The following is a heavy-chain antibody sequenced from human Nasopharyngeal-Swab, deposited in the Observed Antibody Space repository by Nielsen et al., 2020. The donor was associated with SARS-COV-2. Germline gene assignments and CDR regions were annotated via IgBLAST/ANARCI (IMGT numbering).Heavy chain of an antibody. CDR1: GFTFSSYW. V-gene: IGHV3-74*01. CDR3: AALTPVDY. J-gene: IGHJ4*02. Sequence: GGSLRLSCSASGFTFSSYWMHWVRQAPGKGLVWVSRISPDGTTTGHADSVKGRFTISRDNARSALYLQMNSLRAEDTAVYYCAALTPVDYWGQGTLVTVSS. CDR2: ISPDGTTT.